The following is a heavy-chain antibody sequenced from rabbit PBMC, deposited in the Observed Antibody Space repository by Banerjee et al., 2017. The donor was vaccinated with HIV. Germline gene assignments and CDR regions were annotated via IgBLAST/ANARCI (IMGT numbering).Heavy chain of an antibody. CDR2: IYAGSSGST. D-gene: IGHD6-1*01. J-gene: IGHJ4*01. CDR1: GFSFSSSYY. CDR3: ARGGYTYGYVGNAYDTLYFDL. Sequence: QSLEESGGDLVKPGASLTLTCTASGFSFSSSYYMSWVRPATGKGLGWIACIYAGSSGSTYYASWAKGRITISKTSSTTVTLEMTSLTAADTATYFCARGGYTYGYVGNAYDTLYFDLWGPGTLVTVS. V-gene: IGHV1S40*01.